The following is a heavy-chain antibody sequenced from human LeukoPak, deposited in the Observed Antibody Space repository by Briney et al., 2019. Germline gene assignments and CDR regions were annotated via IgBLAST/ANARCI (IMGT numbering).Heavy chain of an antibody. V-gene: IGHV4-59*01. D-gene: IGHD3-22*01. CDR2: IYYSGST. CDR3: ARVTGYMIEDYFDY. Sequence: SETLSLTCTVSGGSISSYYWSWIRQPPGKGLEWIGYIYYSGSTNYNPSLKSRVTISVDTSKNQFSLKLRSVTAADTAVYYCARVTGYMIEDYFDYWGLGTLVTVSS. CDR1: GGSISSYY. J-gene: IGHJ4*02.